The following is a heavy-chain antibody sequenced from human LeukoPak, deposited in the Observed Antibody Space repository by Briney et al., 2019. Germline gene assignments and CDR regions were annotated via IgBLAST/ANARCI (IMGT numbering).Heavy chain of an antibody. CDR1: GFIFSTYV. J-gene: IGHJ4*02. CDR3: AKVAIVVVPAAIYFDY. CDR2: ISNDGSNT. D-gene: IGHD2-2*03. Sequence: GGSLRLSCAVSGFIFSTYVMHWVRQAPGKGLEWVAVISNDGSNTFYADSVKGRFTISRDNSRNTLYLRMNSLRAEDTAVYYCAKVAIVVVPAAIYFDYWGQGTLVTVSS. V-gene: IGHV3-30-3*01.